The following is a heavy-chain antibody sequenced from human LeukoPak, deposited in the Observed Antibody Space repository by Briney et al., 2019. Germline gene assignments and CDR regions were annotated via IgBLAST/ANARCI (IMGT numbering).Heavy chain of an antibody. Sequence: ASVKVSCKASGYIFTDYYMHCVRQAPGQGLEWMGWINPKSGSTNYAQQYQGGVTMTRDTSIRTAYMELSSLRPDDTAVYFCARDGQGSGKTYDYWGQGTLVTVSS. CDR1: GYIFTDYY. CDR3: ARDGQGSGKTYDY. CDR2: INPKSGST. D-gene: IGHD1-1*01. V-gene: IGHV1-2*02. J-gene: IGHJ4*02.